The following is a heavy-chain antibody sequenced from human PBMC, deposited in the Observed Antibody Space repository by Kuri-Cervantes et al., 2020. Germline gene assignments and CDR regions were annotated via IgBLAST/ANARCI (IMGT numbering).Heavy chain of an antibody. V-gene: IGHV4-34*01. D-gene: IGHD3-10*01. J-gene: IGHJ3*02. CDR2: INHSGST. Sequence: ESLKISCAVYGGSFSGYYWSWIRQPPGKGLEWIGEINHSGSTNYNPSLKSRVTISVDTSKNQFSLKLSSVTAADTAVYYCAGRSITMVQGFDIWGQGTMVTVSS. CDR3: AGRSITMVQGFDI. CDR1: GGSFSGYY.